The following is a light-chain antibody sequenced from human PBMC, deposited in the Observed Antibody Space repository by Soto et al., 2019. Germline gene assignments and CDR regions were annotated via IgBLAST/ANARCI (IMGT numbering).Light chain of an antibody. J-gene: IGLJ1*01. CDR2: GNS. CDR1: SSNIGAGYD. Sequence: QSVLTPPPSGSGAPGERGTISCPGDSSNIGAGYDVHWYQQLPGTAPKLLIYGNSNRPSGVPDRFSGSKSGTSASLAITGLQAEDEADYYCQSYDSSLSGSEVFGTGTKVT. V-gene: IGLV1-40*01. CDR3: QSYDSSLSGSEV.